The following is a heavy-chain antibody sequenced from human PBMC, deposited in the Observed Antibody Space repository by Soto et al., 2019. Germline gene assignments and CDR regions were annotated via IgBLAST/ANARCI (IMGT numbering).Heavy chain of an antibody. J-gene: IGHJ6*02. Sequence: QVQLVESGGGVVQPGRSRRLSCAASGFTFSNYAMHWVRQAPGKGLEWVAIISYDGNNKYNADSVKGRFTISRDNSKNTLYLQMNSLRAEDTAVYYCARDRVCTSATCGEFDYYYYYGMDVWGQGTTVTVSS. D-gene: IGHD2-2*01. CDR2: ISYDGNNK. CDR1: GFTFSNYA. V-gene: IGHV3-30*04. CDR3: ARDRVCTSATCGEFDYYYYYGMDV.